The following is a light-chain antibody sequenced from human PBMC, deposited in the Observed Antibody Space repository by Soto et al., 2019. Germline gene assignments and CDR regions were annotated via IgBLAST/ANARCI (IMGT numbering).Light chain of an antibody. CDR2: LNSDGSH. CDR1: SGHSSYA. J-gene: IGLJ2*01. V-gene: IGLV4-69*01. Sequence: QLVLTQSPSASASLGASVKPTCTLSSGHSSYAIAWHQQQPEKGPRYLMKLNSDGSHSKGDGIPARFSDSSSGAERYLTISSLQSEDEADYYCQTWGTGIVVFGGGTKLTVL. CDR3: QTWGTGIVV.